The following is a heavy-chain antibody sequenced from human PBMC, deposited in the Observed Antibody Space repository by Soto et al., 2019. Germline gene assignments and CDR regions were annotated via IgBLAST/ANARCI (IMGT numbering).Heavy chain of an antibody. D-gene: IGHD6-6*01. CDR1: GFTFSSYG. CDR2: ISFDGSNK. CDR3: AKANERLSHLTRPFDY. J-gene: IGHJ4*02. Sequence: PGGSLRLSCAASGFTFSSYGMHWVRQAPGKGLEWVADISFDGSNKYYEDSVKGRFTISRDNSKNTLYLQMNSLRAEDTAVYYCAKANERLSHLTRPFDYWGQGTLVTVSS. V-gene: IGHV3-30*18.